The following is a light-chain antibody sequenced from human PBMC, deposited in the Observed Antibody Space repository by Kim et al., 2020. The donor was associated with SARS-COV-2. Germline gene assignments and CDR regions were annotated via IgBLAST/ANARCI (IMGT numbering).Light chain of an antibody. V-gene: IGKV1-5*03. CDR2: KAS. J-gene: IGKJ2*01. Sequence: LSESLGDRVTMTSRASQSISTWLAWYQQKTGKAPKLLIYKASNLERGVPSRFRRSGSGTEFTLTISSLQPDDFAPYYCQQYNSYHFGQGTKLEIK. CDR3: QQYNSYH. CDR1: QSISTW.